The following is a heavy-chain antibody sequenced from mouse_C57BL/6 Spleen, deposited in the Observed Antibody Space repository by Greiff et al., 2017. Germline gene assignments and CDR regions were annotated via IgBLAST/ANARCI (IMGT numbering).Heavy chain of an antibody. CDR2: IYPGSGNT. V-gene: IGHV1-76*01. J-gene: IGHJ3*01. CDR1: GYTFTDYY. CDR3: ARGDYYYGSSYCGFAY. Sequence: QVQLQQSGAELVRPGASVKLSCKASGYTFTDYYINWVKQRPGQGLEWIARIYPGSGNTSYTEKFKGKATLTADKSSSTAYMQLSCLTSEDSAVYFCARGDYYYGSSYCGFAYWGQGTLVTVSA. D-gene: IGHD1-1*01.